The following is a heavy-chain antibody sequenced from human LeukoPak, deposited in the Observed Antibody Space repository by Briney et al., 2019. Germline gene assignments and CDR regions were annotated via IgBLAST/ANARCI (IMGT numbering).Heavy chain of an antibody. D-gene: IGHD2-15*01. J-gene: IGHJ4*02. V-gene: IGHV3-7*01. CDR2: IKQDGSEK. CDR3: AREDSDTIYYFDY. CDR1: GFTFSSYW. Sequence: GGSLRLSCAASGFTFSSYWMSWVRQAPGKGLEWVANIKQDGSEKYYVDSVKGRFTISRDNAKNSLYLQMNSLRAEDAAVYYCAREDSDTIYYFDYWGQGTLVTVSS.